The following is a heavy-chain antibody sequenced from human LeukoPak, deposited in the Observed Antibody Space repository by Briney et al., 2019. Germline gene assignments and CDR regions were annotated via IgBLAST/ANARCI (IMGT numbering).Heavy chain of an antibody. Sequence: GGSLRLSCAASGFTFSSYAMHWVRQAPGKGLEWVSAISGSGGSTYYADSVKGRFTISRDNAKNSLYLQMNSLRAEDTAVYYCFHYDFWSGYYLDYWGQGTLVTVSS. CDR2: ISGSGGST. J-gene: IGHJ4*02. V-gene: IGHV3-23*01. CDR1: GFTFSSYA. D-gene: IGHD3-3*01. CDR3: FHYDFWSGYYLDY.